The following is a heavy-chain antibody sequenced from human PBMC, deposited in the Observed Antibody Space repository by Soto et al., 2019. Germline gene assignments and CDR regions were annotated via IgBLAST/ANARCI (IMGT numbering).Heavy chain of an antibody. CDR1: GGTFSSYA. J-gene: IGHJ6*02. CDR3: ASWEQLWPGAPYSYYGMDL. CDR2: IIPIFGTA. Sequence: QVQLVQSGAEVKKPGSSVKVSCKASGGTFSSYAISWVRQAPGQGLEWMGGIIPIFGTANYAQKFQGRVTITADESTSTAYTELSSLRSEDTAVYYCASWEQLWPGAPYSYYGMDLWGQGTTVTV. D-gene: IGHD5-18*01. V-gene: IGHV1-69*01.